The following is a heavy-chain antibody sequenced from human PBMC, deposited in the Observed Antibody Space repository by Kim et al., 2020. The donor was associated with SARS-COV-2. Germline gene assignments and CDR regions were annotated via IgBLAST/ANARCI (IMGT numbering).Heavy chain of an antibody. Sequence: SETLSLTCAVYGGSFSGYYWSWIRQPPGKGLEWIGEINHSGSTNYNPSLKSRVTISVDTSKNQFSLKLSSVTAADTAVYYCARGRYCSSTSCYRGRGYG. D-gene: IGHD2-2*02. CDR3: ARGRYCSSTSCYRGRGYG. J-gene: IGHJ6*01. CDR1: GGSFSGYY. CDR2: INHSGST. V-gene: IGHV4-34*01.